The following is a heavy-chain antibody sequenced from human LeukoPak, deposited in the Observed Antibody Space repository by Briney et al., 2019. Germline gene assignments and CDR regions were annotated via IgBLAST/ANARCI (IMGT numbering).Heavy chain of an antibody. Sequence: GGSLRLSCAASGFTFSDYYMNWIRQAPGKGLKWVSYISTSGTTIYYADSVKGRFTISRDNAKNSLYLQINSLRAEDTAVYYCVRGGATGYVVHWGQGTLVTVSS. V-gene: IGHV3-11*01. CDR2: ISTSGTTI. CDR1: GFTFSDYY. D-gene: IGHD5-12*01. J-gene: IGHJ4*02. CDR3: VRGGATGYVVH.